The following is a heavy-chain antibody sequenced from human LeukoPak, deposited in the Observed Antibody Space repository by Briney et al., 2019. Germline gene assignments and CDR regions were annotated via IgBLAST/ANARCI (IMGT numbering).Heavy chain of an antibody. J-gene: IGHJ1*01. CDR2: ISGSGGST. CDR1: GYTFTSYY. V-gene: IGHV3-23*01. D-gene: IGHD3-22*01. Sequence: ASVKVSCKASGYTFTSYYMHWVRQAPGKGLEWVSAISGSGGSTYYADSVKGRFTISRDNSKNTQYLQMNSLRAEDTAVYYCAKESAYYDSSGYTEYFQHWGQGTLVTVSS. CDR3: AKESAYYDSSGYTEYFQH.